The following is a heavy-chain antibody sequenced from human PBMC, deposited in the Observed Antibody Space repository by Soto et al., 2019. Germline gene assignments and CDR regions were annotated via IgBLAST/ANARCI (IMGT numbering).Heavy chain of an antibody. CDR2: VDPTDSYS. D-gene: IGHD3-10*01. CDR3: AKACYYTSGNYSSQYTSAMNA. V-gene: IGHV5-10-1*01. J-gene: IGHJ1*01. CDR1: VYSFTNYL. Sequence: ESLKISCKGSVYSFTNYLITWVRHMPVKGLGWLGRVDPTDSYSNHSPSFQGHVTISADKSISTAYLQWSSLKASDTAMYYCAKACYYTSGNYSSQYTSAMNAWVKGT.